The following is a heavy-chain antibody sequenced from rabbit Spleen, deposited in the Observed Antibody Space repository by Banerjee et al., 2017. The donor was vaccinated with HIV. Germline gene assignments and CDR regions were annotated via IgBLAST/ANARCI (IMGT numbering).Heavy chain of an antibody. V-gene: IGHV1S40*01. D-gene: IGHD2-1*01. J-gene: IGHJ4*01. CDR3: ARGSATMTMVITGYYFNL. CDR2: IEGGSSGFT. Sequence: QSLEESGGDLVKPGASLTLTCIASGVSFSGSSYMCWVRQAPGKGLEWIACIEGGSSGFTYFASWAKGRFTISKPSSTTVTLQMTSLTAADTATYFCARGSATMTMVITGYYFNLWGPGTLVTVS. CDR1: GVSFSGSSY.